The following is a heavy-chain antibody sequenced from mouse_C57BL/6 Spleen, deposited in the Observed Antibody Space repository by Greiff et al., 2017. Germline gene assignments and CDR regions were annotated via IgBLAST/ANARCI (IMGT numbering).Heavy chain of an antibody. V-gene: IGHV2-2*01. CDR3: ARGDGNYDFYAMDY. CDR2: IWSGGST. J-gene: IGHJ4*01. CDR1: GFSFTSYG. Sequence: VQLQQSGPGLVQPSQSLSITCTVSGFSFTSYGVHWVRQSPGKGLEWLGVIWSGGSTDYNAAFISRLSISKDNSKSQVFFKMNSLQADDTAIYYCARGDGNYDFYAMDYWGQGTSVTVSS. D-gene: IGHD2-1*01.